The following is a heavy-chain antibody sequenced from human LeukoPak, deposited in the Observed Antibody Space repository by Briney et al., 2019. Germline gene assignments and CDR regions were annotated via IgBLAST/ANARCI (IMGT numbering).Heavy chain of an antibody. V-gene: IGHV4-38-2*01. CDR1: GYSISSNYH. J-gene: IGHJ4*02. Sequence: PSETLSLTCAVSGYSISSNYHWGWIRQPPGKGLEWIGCFRHSGNTYYNPSLKSRVTISVDTSKNQFSLKLSSVAAADTAVYYCARQHFDYWGQGALVTVSS. CDR2: FRHSGNT. CDR3: ARQHFDY.